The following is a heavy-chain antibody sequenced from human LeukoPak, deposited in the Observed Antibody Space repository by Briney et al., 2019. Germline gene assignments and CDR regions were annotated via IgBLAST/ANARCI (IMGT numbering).Heavy chain of an antibody. J-gene: IGHJ4*01. Sequence: GGSLRLSCVASGFMFSVYGMHWVRQAPGKGLEWVAVIWNDGSNKYYADSVKGRFTISRDNSKNTLYLQMNSLRAEDTAVYSCARASGPFDFLGQGTLVTVFS. V-gene: IGHV3-33*01. D-gene: IGHD3-10*01. CDR2: IWNDGSNK. CDR1: GFMFSVYG. CDR3: ARASGPFDF.